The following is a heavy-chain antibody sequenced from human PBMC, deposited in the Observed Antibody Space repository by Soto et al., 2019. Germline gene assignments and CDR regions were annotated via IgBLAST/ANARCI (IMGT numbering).Heavy chain of an antibody. CDR1: GFTFSSYG. V-gene: IGHV3-30*18. Sequence: SGGSLRLSCAASGFTFSSYGMHWVRQAPGKGLEWVAVISYDGSNKYYADSVKGRFTISRDNSKNTLYLQMNSLRAEDTAVYYCAKDLWFGELFGGTYYYYGMDVWGQGTTVTVSS. D-gene: IGHD3-10*01. J-gene: IGHJ6*02. CDR2: ISYDGSNK. CDR3: AKDLWFGELFGGTYYYYGMDV.